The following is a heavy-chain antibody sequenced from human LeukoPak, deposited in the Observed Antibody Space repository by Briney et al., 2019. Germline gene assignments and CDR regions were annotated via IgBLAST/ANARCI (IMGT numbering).Heavy chain of an antibody. J-gene: IGHJ4*02. CDR1: GFTFSSYW. CDR3: AADRSWSITGTSVGY. CDR2: IKQDGSEK. Sequence: PGGPLRLSCAASGFTFSSYWMSWVRQAPGKGLEWVANIKQDGSEKYYVDSVKGRFTISRDNAKNSLYLQMNSLRAEDTAVYYCAADRSWSITGTSVGYWGQGTLVTVSS. D-gene: IGHD1-20*01. V-gene: IGHV3-7*01.